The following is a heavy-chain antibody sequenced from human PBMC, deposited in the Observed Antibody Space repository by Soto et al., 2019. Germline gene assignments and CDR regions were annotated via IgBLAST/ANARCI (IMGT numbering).Heavy chain of an antibody. J-gene: IGHJ4*02. V-gene: IGHV3-23*01. CDR1: GFTFSNYA. Sequence: GGSLRLSCAASGFTFSNYAMNWVRQAPGEGLEWVSEITESGATYYTDSVKGRFTISRDNSKNTLYLQMNSLRAEDTAVYYCAKGPTGATTRVDYWGQGTLVTVSS. CDR3: AKGPTGATTRVDY. CDR2: ITESGAT. D-gene: IGHD1-1*01.